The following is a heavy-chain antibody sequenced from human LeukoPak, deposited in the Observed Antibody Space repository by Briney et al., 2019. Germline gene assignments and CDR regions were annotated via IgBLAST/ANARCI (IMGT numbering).Heavy chain of an antibody. CDR3: ARAGSGSYYLRFDP. J-gene: IGHJ5*02. CDR1: VYTFTTYG. D-gene: IGHD1-26*01. CDR2: ISAYNGNT. Sequence: ASVTVSFTASVYTFTTYGISWVRQAPGQGLEGMGWISAYNGNTNYAQKLQGRVTMTTDTSTSTAYMELRSLRSDDTAVYYCARAGSGSYYLRFDPWGQGTLVTVSS. V-gene: IGHV1-18*01.